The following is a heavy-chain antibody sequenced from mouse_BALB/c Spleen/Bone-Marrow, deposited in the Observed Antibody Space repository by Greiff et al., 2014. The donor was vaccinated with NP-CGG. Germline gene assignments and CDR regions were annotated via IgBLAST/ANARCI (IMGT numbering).Heavy chain of an antibody. CDR2: IDPANGNT. J-gene: IGHJ2*01. D-gene: IGHD2-4*01. CDR1: GFNIKDTY. CDR3: ALYYDYDVGY. V-gene: IGHV14-3*02. Sequence: VQLQQSGAELVKPGASVKLSCTASGFNIKDTYMHLVKQRPEQGLEWIGRIDPANGNTKYDPKFQGKATITADTSSNTAYLQLSSLTSEDTAVYYCALYYDYDVGYWGQGTTLTVSS.